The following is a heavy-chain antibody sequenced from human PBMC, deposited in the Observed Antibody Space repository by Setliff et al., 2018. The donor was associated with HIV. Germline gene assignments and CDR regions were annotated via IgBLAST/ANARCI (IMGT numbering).Heavy chain of an antibody. Sequence: LSCAASGFTFNNYAMSWVRQAPGKGLEWVSAISGNGYTTRSTDSVKGRFTISRDNSKTTLYLQMNSLRVEDTAVYYCAKRGGATHPDAFDMWGQGTLVTVSS. D-gene: IGHD3-16*01. CDR3: AKRGGATHPDAFDM. J-gene: IGHJ3*02. CDR2: ISGNGYTT. CDR1: GFTFNNYA. V-gene: IGHV3-23*01.